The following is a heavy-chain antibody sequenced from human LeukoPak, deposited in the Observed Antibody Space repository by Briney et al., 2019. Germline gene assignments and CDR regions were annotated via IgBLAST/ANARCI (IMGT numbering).Heavy chain of an antibody. V-gene: IGHV4-59*08. CDR2: IYYSGST. Sequence: SETLSLTCTVSGGSISSHYWSWIRQSPGKGLEWIGYIYYSGSTNYNPSLKSRVTISVDTSKNQFSLKLSSVTAADTAVYYCARGVLYYDILTGYLDYYMDVWGKGTTVTTSS. J-gene: IGHJ6*03. CDR3: ARGVLYYDILTGYLDYYMDV. CDR1: GGSISSHY. D-gene: IGHD3-9*01.